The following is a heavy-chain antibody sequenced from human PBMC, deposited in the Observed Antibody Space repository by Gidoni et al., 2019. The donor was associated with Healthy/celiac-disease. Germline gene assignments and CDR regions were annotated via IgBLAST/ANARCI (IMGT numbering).Heavy chain of an antibody. CDR3: AKEGVPAAVGPHFIDY. V-gene: IGHV3-9*01. CDR2: ISWNSGSI. Sequence: EVQLVESGGGLVQPGRSLRLSCAASGFTFADYAMHWVRQAPGKGLEWVSGISWNSGSIGYADSVKGRFTISRDNAKNSLYLQMNSLRAEDTALYYCAKEGVPAAVGPHFIDYWGQGTLVTVSS. J-gene: IGHJ4*02. CDR1: GFTFADYA. D-gene: IGHD2-2*01.